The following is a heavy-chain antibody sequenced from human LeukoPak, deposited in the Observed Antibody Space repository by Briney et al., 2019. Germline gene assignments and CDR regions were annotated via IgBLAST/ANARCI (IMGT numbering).Heavy chain of an antibody. CDR3: ARRSRMTTIAAFDL. CDR2: IDYSGST. D-gene: IGHD5-24*01. Sequence: PSETLSLTCTVSGGSISSYYWSCIRRPPPKGLEGSGYIDYSGSTIYNPSLNRRLTISLETSKNQFFLKLSSVPAADTAVYYCARRSRMTTIAAFDLWAQGPMVTVS. V-gene: IGHV4-59*08. J-gene: IGHJ3*01. CDR1: GGSISSYY.